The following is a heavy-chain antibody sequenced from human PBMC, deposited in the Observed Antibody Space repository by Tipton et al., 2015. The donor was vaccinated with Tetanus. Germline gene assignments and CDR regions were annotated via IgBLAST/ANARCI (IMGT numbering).Heavy chain of an antibody. CDR2: ISTTSNTI. Sequence: SLRLSCAASGFTLRTYSMNWVRQAPGKGLEWISYISTTSNTIYHADSVKGRFIISRDNAKNLLYLQMSSLRREDTAVYYCATSTVTRWGPGTLVTVSS. D-gene: IGHD4-17*01. V-gene: IGHV3-48*01. J-gene: IGHJ4*02. CDR3: ATSTVTR. CDR1: GFTLRTYS.